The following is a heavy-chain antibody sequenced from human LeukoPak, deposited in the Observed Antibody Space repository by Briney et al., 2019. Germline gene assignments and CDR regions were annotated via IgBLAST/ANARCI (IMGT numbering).Heavy chain of an antibody. D-gene: IGHD2-2*01. CDR1: GFTFSDYY. V-gene: IGHV3-11*03. CDR2: ISSSSSYT. J-gene: IGHJ4*02. Sequence: PGGSLRLSCAASGFTFSDYYMSWIRQAPGKGLEWVSYISSSSSYTNYADSVKGRFTISRDNAKNSLYLQMNSLRAEDTAVCYCARPGYCSSTSCYWGFDYWGQGTLVTVSS. CDR3: ARPGYCSSTSCYWGFDY.